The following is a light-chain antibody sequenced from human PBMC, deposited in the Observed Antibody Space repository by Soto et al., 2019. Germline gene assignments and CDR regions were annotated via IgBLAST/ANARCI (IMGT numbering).Light chain of an antibody. Sequence: EIVMPQSPATLSVSPGERATLSCRASHSVNNNLAWYQQKPGQAPRLLISGGSARATGIPARFSGRGSWAAVTLTISSLQSEDFAVYYCQGYNNWPLTFGGGIKVEIK. J-gene: IGKJ4*01. CDR1: HSVNNN. CDR3: QGYNNWPLT. CDR2: GGS. V-gene: IGKV3-15*01.